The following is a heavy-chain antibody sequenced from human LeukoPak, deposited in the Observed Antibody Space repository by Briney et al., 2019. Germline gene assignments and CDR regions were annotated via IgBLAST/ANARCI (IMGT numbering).Heavy chain of an antibody. D-gene: IGHD3-22*01. J-gene: IGHJ4*02. V-gene: IGHV3-21*01. CDR2: ISSSSSYI. CDR1: GFTFSSYS. Sequence: GGSLRLSCAASGFTFSSYSMNWVRQAPGKGLEGVSAISSSSSYIYYADSVKGRFTISRDNGKNSLYLQMNSLRAEDTAVYYCARTRGYDDSSGYCFDYWGQGTLVTVSS. CDR3: ARTRGYDDSSGYCFDY.